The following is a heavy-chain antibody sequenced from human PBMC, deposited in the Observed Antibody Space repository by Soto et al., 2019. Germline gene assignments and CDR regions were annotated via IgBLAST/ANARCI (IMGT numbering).Heavy chain of an antibody. CDR2: ISAYNGNT. J-gene: IGHJ4*02. V-gene: IGHV1-18*01. CDR3: ARVATYYYDSSVRFKDD. D-gene: IGHD3-22*01. CDR1: GYTFTSYG. Sequence: GXSVKVSCKASGYTFTSYGSRLVRQAPGQGLEWMGWISAYNGNTNYAQKLQGRVTMTTDTSTSTAYMELRSLRSDDTAVYYCARVATYYYDSSVRFKDDWGQGTLVTVSS.